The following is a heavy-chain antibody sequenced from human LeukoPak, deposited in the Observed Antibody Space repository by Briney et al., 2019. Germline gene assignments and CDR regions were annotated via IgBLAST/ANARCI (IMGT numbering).Heavy chain of an antibody. CDR2: IIPIFGTA. D-gene: IGHD3-3*01. Sequence: SVKVSCKASGGTFSSYAISWVRQAPGQGLEWMGRIIPIFGTANYAQEFQGRVTITTDESTSTAYMELSSLRSEDTAVYYCARDPSRPGSGVVTDNWFDPWGQGTLVTVSS. CDR1: GGTFSSYA. V-gene: IGHV1-69*05. J-gene: IGHJ5*02. CDR3: ARDPSRPGSGVVTDNWFDP.